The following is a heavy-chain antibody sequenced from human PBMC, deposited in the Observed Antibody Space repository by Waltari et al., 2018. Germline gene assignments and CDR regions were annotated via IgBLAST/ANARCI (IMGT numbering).Heavy chain of an antibody. Sequence: QVQLQESGPGLVKPSETLSLTCPVSGGSISSYYWSWIRQPPGKGLEWIGYIYYSGSTNYNPSLKSRVTISVDTSKNQFSLKLSSVTAADTAVYYCARLIRYYDSSGYHWYFDLWGRGTLVTVSS. V-gene: IGHV4-59*01. CDR1: GGSISSYY. CDR2: IYYSGST. J-gene: IGHJ2*01. D-gene: IGHD3-22*01. CDR3: ARLIRYYDSSGYHWYFDL.